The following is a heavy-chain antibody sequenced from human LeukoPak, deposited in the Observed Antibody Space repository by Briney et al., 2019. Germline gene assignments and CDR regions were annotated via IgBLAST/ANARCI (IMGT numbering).Heavy chain of an antibody. J-gene: IGHJ1*01. D-gene: IGHD2-15*01. CDR3: ARSNIVVVAAATPGYFQH. Sequence: GASVKVSCKASGYTFTSYYMHWVRQAPGQGLEWMGIINPSGGSTSYAQKFQGRVTMTRDTSTSTVYMELSSLRSEDTAVYYCARSNIVVVAAATPGYFQHWGQGTLVTVSS. V-gene: IGHV1-46*01. CDR2: INPSGGST. CDR1: GYTFTSYY.